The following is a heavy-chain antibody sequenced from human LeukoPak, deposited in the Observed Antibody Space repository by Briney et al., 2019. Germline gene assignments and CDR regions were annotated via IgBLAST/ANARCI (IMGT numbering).Heavy chain of an antibody. Sequence: ASVKVSCKASGYTFTGYYIHWVRQAPGQGLEWMGWINPNSGGPNYAQKFQGRVTMTRDTSISTAYMEMSRLRSDDTAVYYCARDLRGLLDYFDYWGQGSLVTVSS. CDR3: ARDLRGLLDYFDY. D-gene: IGHD3-10*01. V-gene: IGHV1-2*02. CDR1: GYTFTGYY. J-gene: IGHJ4*02. CDR2: INPNSGGP.